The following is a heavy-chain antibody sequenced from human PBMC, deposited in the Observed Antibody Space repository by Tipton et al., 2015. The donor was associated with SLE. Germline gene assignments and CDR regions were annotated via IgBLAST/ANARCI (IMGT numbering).Heavy chain of an antibody. V-gene: IGHV4-34*01. D-gene: IGHD6-13*01. Sequence: GLVKPSETLSLTCAVYGGSFSGYYWSWIRQPPGKGLEWIGEINHSGSTNYNPSLKSRVTISVDTSKNQFSLKLSSVTAADTAVYYCARDIGPSIAAAGPSAFDIWGQGTMVTVSS. CDR1: GGSFSGYY. J-gene: IGHJ3*02. CDR3: ARDIGPSIAAAGPSAFDI. CDR2: INHSGST.